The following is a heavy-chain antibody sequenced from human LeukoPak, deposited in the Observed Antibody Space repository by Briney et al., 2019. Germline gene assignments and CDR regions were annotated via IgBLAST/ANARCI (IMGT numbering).Heavy chain of an antibody. D-gene: IGHD3-16*01. Sequence: GGSLGLSCAASGFTFSSYVMNWVRQAPEKGLEWVSSITGSDTNIFYADSVRGRFTISRDNSKNIVFLQMDSLRAEDTAIYYCARRGPNWGFFDYWGQGSLVTVSS. V-gene: IGHV3-23*01. CDR3: ARRGPNWGFFDY. CDR2: ITGSDTNI. CDR1: GFTFSSYV. J-gene: IGHJ4*02.